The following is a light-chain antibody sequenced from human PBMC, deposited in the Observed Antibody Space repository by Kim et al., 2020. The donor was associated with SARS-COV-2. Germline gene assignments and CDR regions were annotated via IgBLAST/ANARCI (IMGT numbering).Light chain of an antibody. CDR1: QSISSW. CDR3: QQSLT. V-gene: IGKV1-5*01. CDR2: DAS. Sequence: SPLSASVGDRVTITCRASQSISSWLAWYQQKPGKAPKLLIYDASSLESGVPSRFSGSGSGTEFTLTISSLQPDDFATYYCQQSLTFGGGTKVDIK. J-gene: IGKJ4*01.